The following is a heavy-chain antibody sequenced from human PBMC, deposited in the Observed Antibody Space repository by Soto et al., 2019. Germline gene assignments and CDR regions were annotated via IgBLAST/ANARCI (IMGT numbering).Heavy chain of an antibody. Sequence: PSETLSLTCAVYGVSFSGYYWSWIRQPPGKGLEWIGEINHSGSTNYNPSLKSRVTISVDTSKNQFSLKLSSVTAADTAVYYCARAWDWAFDIWGQGTMVTVSS. J-gene: IGHJ3*02. CDR3: ARAWDWAFDI. V-gene: IGHV4-34*01. CDR1: GVSFSGYY. CDR2: INHSGST. D-gene: IGHD1-26*01.